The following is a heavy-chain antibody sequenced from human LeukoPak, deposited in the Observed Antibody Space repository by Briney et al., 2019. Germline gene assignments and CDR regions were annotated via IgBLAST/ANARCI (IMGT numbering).Heavy chain of an antibody. Sequence: SVKVPCKASGGTFSSYAISWVRQAPGQGLEWMGRIIPIFGIANYAQRFQGRVTITADKSTSTAYMELSSLRSEDTAVYYCARDPGSGSYLQVSFFDYWGQGTLVTVSS. CDR2: IIPIFGIA. CDR3: ARDPGSGSYLQVSFFDY. D-gene: IGHD1-26*01. J-gene: IGHJ4*02. CDR1: GGTFSSYA. V-gene: IGHV1-69*04.